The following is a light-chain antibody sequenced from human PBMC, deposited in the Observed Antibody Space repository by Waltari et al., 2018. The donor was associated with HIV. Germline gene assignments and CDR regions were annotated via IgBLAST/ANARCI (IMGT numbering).Light chain of an antibody. Sequence: QSALTQPPSASGSPGQSVTISCTGTSSDVGGYNYVSWYQQHPGKAPKLMIYEVSQRHSGVPDRFSGSKSGNTASLTVSGLQAEDEANYYCSSFAGTNDVIFGGGTKLTVL. J-gene: IGLJ2*01. CDR2: EVS. CDR1: SSDVGGYNY. V-gene: IGLV2-8*01. CDR3: SSFAGTNDVI.